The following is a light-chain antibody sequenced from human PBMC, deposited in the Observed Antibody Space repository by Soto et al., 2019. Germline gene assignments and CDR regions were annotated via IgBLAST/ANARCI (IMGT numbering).Light chain of an antibody. Sequence: QSALTQPASVSGSPGQSITISCTGTSSDVGGYNYVSWYQQHPGKAPKLMIYDVSNRPSGVSNRFSGSKSGNTASLTISGLQAEYEADYYRRSYTSSRSLVFGTGTKVTDL. CDR3: RSYTSSRSLV. CDR1: SSDVGGYNY. J-gene: IGLJ1*01. V-gene: IGLV2-14*01. CDR2: DVS.